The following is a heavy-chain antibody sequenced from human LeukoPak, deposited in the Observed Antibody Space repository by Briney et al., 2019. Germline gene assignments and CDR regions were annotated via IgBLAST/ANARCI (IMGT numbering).Heavy chain of an antibody. D-gene: IGHD1-7*01. CDR1: GGTFSSYA. V-gene: IGHV1-69*13. Sequence: GASVKVSCKASGGTFSSYAISWVRQAPGQGLEWMGGIIPIFGTANYAQKFQGRVTITADESTSTAYMELSSLRSEDAAVYYCARGRWARLELSRGVSYYYYMDVWGKGTTVTVSS. J-gene: IGHJ6*03. CDR2: IIPIFGTA. CDR3: ARGRWARLELSRGVSYYYYMDV.